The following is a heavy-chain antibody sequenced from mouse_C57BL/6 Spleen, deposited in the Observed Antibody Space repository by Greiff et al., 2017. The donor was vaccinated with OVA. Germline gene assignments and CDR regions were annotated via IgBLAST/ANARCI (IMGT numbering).Heavy chain of an antibody. CDR1: GYAFTNYL. V-gene: IGHV1-54*01. CDR3: ARDSNYPYYGMDY. CDR2: INPGSGGT. J-gene: IGHJ4*01. Sequence: QVKLQQSGAELVRPGTSVKVSYTASGYAFTNYLIEWVKQRPGQGLEWIGVINPGSGGTNYNEKFKGKATRTADKSSSTAYMQLSSLTSEDSAGYLCARDSNYPYYGMDYWGQGTSVTVSS. D-gene: IGHD2-5*01.